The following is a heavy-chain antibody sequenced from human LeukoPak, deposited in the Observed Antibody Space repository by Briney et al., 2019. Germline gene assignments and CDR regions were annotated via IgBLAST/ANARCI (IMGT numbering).Heavy chain of an antibody. V-gene: IGHV5-10-1*01. CDR2: IDPSDSYT. D-gene: IGHD5-18*01. CDR1: GYRFSSYW. Sequence: GESLKISCKDSGYRFSSYWIGWVRQMPGKGLEWMGRIDPSDSYTNYSPSFQGHVTISADKSISTAYLQWSSLKASDTAMYYCARQARGYSYEYYFDYWGQGTLVTVSS. CDR3: ARQARGYSYEYYFDY. J-gene: IGHJ4*02.